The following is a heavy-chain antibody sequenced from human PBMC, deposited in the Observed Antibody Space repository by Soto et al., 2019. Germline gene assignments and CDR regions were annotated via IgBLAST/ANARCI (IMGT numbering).Heavy chain of an antibody. Sequence: QVQLVQSGTEVKRPGAAVRVSCKTSGYSFINHAIHWVRQAPGQGLEWMGWINTGNGNTMYSHKFQGRVAISSDTFASTSYMELSRLRSEDAAVYYCARAPPPYYYDSSGSLDFWGQGTLVHVSS. CDR2: INTGNGNT. V-gene: IGHV1-3*04. J-gene: IGHJ4*02. D-gene: IGHD3-22*01. CDR1: GYSFINHA. CDR3: ARAPPPYYYDSSGSLDF.